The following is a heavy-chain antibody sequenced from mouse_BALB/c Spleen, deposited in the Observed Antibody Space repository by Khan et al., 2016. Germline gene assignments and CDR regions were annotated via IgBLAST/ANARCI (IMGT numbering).Heavy chain of an antibody. CDR2: ISSGGST. V-gene: IGHV5-6-5*01. CDR3: AREDYGNYGDYFDY. CDR1: GFTISSYA. D-gene: IGHD2-1*01. Sequence: EVELVESGGGLVKPGGSLKLSCAASGFTISSYAMSWVRQTPEKRLEWVASISSGGSTYYPDSVKGRFTISRDNARNFLNLQMSSLRPEDTAMYYCAREDYGNYGDYFDYWGQGTTLTVSS. J-gene: IGHJ2*01.